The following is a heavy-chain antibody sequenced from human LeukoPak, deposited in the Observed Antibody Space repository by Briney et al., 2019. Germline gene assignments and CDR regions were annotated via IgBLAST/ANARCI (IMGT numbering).Heavy chain of an antibody. CDR2: INPNSGGT. CDR1: GYTFTGYY. CDR3: AREPVYYDSSGYYQGGPFDY. V-gene: IGHV1-2*02. Sequence: ASVKVSCKASGYTFTGYYMHWVRQAPGQGLEWMGWINPNSGGTNYAQKFQGRVTMTRDTSISTAYMELSRLRSDDTAVYYCAREPVYYDSSGYYQGGPFDYWGQGTLVTVSS. J-gene: IGHJ4*02. D-gene: IGHD3-22*01.